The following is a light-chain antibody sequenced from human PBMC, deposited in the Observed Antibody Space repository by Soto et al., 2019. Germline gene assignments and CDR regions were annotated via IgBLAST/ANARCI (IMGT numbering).Light chain of an antibody. CDR1: QSISNS. CDR2: DAS. V-gene: IGKV3-11*01. J-gene: IGKJ3*01. CDR3: IQPLQTPIT. Sequence: EIVLTQSPATLSLSPGERATLSCRASQSISNSLAWYQQKPGQAPSLLIFDASKRATGIPARFSGSGSGTDFTLKISTVEAEDVGVYYCIQPLQTPITIGPGTKVDIK.